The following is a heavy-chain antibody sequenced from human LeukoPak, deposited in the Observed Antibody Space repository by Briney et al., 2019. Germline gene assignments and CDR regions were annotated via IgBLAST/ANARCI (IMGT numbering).Heavy chain of an antibody. D-gene: IGHD3-10*01. CDR3: ASLPLWFGEYY. J-gene: IGHJ4*02. V-gene: IGHV3-48*03. CDR1: GFTFSSYE. Sequence: PGGSLRLSCAASGFTFSSYEMNWVRQVPGKGLEWVSYISSSGSTIYYADSVKGRFTISRDNAKNSLYLQMNSLRAEDTAVYYCASLPLWFGEYYWGQGTLVTVSS. CDR2: ISSSGSTI.